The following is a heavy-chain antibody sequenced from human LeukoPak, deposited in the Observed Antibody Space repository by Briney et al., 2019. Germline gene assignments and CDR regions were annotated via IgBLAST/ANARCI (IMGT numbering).Heavy chain of an antibody. Sequence: GSLRLSCAASGFTFSSYWMHWVRQAPGKGLVWVSRNGSSTPYADSVKGRFTISRDNAKNTLYLQMNSLRAEDTAVYYCARSNHGCHDYWGQGTLVTVSS. CDR3: ARSNHGCHDY. CDR2: NGSST. J-gene: IGHJ4*02. D-gene: IGHD4-11*01. V-gene: IGHV3-74*01. CDR1: GFTFSSYW.